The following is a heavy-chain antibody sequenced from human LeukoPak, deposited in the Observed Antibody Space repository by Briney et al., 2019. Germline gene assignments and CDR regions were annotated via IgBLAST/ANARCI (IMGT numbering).Heavy chain of an antibody. Sequence: SVKVSCKASGGTFSSYAISWVRQAPGQGLEWMGRIIPILGMANYAQKFQGRVTITADKSTSTAYMELSSLRSEDTAVYYCARVLFYSDLPHGMDVWGQGTTVTVSS. V-gene: IGHV1-69*04. CDR2: IIPILGMA. D-gene: IGHD4-17*01. CDR1: GGTFSSYA. CDR3: ARVLFYSDLPHGMDV. J-gene: IGHJ6*02.